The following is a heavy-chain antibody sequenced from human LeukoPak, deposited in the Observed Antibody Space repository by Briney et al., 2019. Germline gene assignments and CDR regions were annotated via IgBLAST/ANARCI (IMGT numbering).Heavy chain of an antibody. CDR1: GGSISSTSYY. CDR3: ARVFDSGSQAYFYYMDV. Sequence: SETLSLTCTVSGGSISSTSYYWGWIRQPPGKGLEWIGRIYYGGSPYYNPSLKSRVTISVDTSKNQFSLKVSSVTAADTAVYYCARVFDSGSQAYFYYMDVWGKGTTVTISS. CDR2: IYYGGSP. V-gene: IGHV4-39*07. D-gene: IGHD3-10*01. J-gene: IGHJ6*03.